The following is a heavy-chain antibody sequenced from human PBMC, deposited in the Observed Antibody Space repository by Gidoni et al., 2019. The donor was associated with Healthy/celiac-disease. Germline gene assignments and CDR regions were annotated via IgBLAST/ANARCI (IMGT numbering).Heavy chain of an antibody. Sequence: QVQLVESGGGVVQPGRSLRLSCAASGFTFSSYGMHWVRQAPGKGLEWVAVISYDGSNKYYADSVKGRFTISRDNSKNTLYLQMNSLRAEDTAVYYCARAKGYAFDIWGQGTMVTVSS. CDR3: ARAKGYAFDI. J-gene: IGHJ3*02. V-gene: IGHV3-30*03. CDR2: ISYDGSNK. CDR1: GFTFSSYG.